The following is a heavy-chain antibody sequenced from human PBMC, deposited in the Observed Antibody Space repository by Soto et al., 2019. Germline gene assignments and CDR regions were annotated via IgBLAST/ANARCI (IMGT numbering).Heavy chain of an antibody. J-gene: IGHJ4*02. CDR1: GDSISSSKW. V-gene: IGHV4-4*02. CDR2: IYHSGST. D-gene: IGHD3-10*01. Sequence: PSETLSLTCAVSGDSISSSKWWIWVRQPPGKGLEWIGEIYHSGSTSYNPSLKSPVTISVDKSKNQFSLKLNSVTAADTAVYYCATRNDGSGSLNYWGQGTLVTVSS. CDR3: ATRNDGSGSLNY.